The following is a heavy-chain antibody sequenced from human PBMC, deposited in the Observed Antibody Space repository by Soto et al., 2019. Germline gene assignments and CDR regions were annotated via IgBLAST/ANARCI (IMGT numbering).Heavy chain of an antibody. D-gene: IGHD3-22*01. V-gene: IGHV4-59*01. CDR2: IYYSGST. J-gene: IGHJ3*02. CDR1: GGSISSSY. CDR3: ARARFDYYDSSGGRDDAFDI. Sequence: SETLSLTCTVSGGSISSSYWSWIRQPPGKGLEWIGYIYYSGSTNYNPSLKSRVTISVDTSKNQFSLKLSSVTAADTAVYYCARARFDYYDSSGGRDDAFDIWGQGTMVTVSS.